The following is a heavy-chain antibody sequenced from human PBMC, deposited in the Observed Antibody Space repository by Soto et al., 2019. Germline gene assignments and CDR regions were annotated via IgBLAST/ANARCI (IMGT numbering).Heavy chain of an antibody. D-gene: IGHD2-15*01. CDR3: AKVEQGSGGWPELLPFDY. CDR2: ISGSGGST. V-gene: IGHV3-23*01. CDR1: GFTFSSYA. Sequence: GGSLRLSCAASGFTFSSYAMSWVRQAPGKGLEWVSAISGSGGSTYYADSVKGRFTISRDNSKNTLYLQMNSLRAEDTAVYYCAKVEQGSGGWPELLPFDYWGQGTLVTVSS. J-gene: IGHJ4*02.